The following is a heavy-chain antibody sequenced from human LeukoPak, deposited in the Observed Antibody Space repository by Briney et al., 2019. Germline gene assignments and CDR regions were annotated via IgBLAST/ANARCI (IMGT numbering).Heavy chain of an antibody. CDR3: ARAVTSWMSGGFDY. CDR1: GGSISSGSYY. CDR2: IYTSGST. Sequence: SETLSLTCTVSGGSISSGSYYWSWIRQPAGKGLEWIGRIYTSGSTNYNPSLKSRVTISVDTSKNQFSLKLSSVTAADTAVYHCARAVTSWMSGGFDYWGQGTLVTVPS. V-gene: IGHV4-61*02. J-gene: IGHJ4*02. D-gene: IGHD3-10*01.